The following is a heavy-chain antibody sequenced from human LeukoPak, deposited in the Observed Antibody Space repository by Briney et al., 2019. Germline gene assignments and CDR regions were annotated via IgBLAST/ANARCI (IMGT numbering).Heavy chain of an antibody. CDR3: ARGLKYYYDSSGYWQLDY. CDR1: GFTFGDYD. CDR2: INSDGSST. J-gene: IGHJ4*02. D-gene: IGHD3-22*01. Sequence: PGGSLRLSCAASGFTFGDYDMNWVRQAPGKGLVWVSRINSDGSSTSYADSVKGRFTISRDNAKNTLYLQMNSLRAEDTAVYYCARGLKYYYDSSGYWQLDYWGQGTLVTVSS. V-gene: IGHV3-74*01.